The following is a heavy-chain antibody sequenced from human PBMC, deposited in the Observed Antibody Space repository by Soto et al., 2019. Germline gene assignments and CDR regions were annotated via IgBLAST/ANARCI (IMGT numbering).Heavy chain of an antibody. J-gene: IGHJ6*02. CDR3: ARDNYNYSGMDV. V-gene: IGHV1-2*02. Sequence: QVHLVQSGAEVKKPGASVRVSCKASGYIFNDYYIHWVRQAPGQGLEWMGWINPYNGGANFAQEFQGRVTMTRDTSLSIVYMEVTRLTYDDTAVYYCARDNYNYSGMDVWGPGTTVTVSS. CDR1: GYIFNDYY. CDR2: INPYNGGA.